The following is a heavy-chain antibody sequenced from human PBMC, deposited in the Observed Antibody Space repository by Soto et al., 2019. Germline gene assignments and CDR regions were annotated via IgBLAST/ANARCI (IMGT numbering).Heavy chain of an antibody. V-gene: IGHV3-9*01. CDR3: EFQIGPGSRSYSYAMVV. CDR2: ISWNSGSI. Sequence: SLRLSSRSYGFTFIDEAVHRVRQAPGQGVEWVSGISWNSGSIGYAESVKGRFTISRDNAKNSLYLQMNSLRPEDTALYYYEFQIGPGSRSYSYAMVVWGQVT. J-gene: IGHJ6*02. D-gene: IGHD3-10*01. CDR1: GFTFIDEA.